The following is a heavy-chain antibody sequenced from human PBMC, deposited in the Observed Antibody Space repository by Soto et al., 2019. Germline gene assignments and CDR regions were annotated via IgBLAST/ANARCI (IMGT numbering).Heavy chain of an antibody. J-gene: IGHJ4*02. V-gene: IGHV3-74*01. CDR3: VKQFDY. CDR2: INRDGSNT. CDR1: GFTFSSDW. Sequence: EVQLVESGGGLVQPGGSLRLSCVASGFTFSSDWMHWVRQAPGKGLVWVSRINRDGSNTGYADSVKGRFTISRDNAKNTLYLQMNGLRAEDTAVYYCVKQFDYWGQGTLVTVSS.